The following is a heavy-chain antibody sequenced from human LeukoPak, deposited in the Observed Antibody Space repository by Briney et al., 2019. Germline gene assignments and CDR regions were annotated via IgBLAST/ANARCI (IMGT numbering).Heavy chain of an antibody. CDR3: ARQSQGRYYDILTGLMDV. J-gene: IGHJ6*03. CDR1: GGSISSSNW. CDR2: IYHSGST. D-gene: IGHD3-9*01. Sequence: SETLSLTCAVSGGSISSSNWWSWVRPPPGKGLEWIGEIYHSGSTNYNPSLKSRVTISVDKSKNQFSLKLSSVTAADTAVYYCARQSQGRYYDILTGLMDVWGKGTTVTVSS. V-gene: IGHV4-4*02.